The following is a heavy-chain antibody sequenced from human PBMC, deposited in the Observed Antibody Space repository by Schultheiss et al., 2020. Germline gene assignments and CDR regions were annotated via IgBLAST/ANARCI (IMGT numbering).Heavy chain of an antibody. J-gene: IGHJ5*02. V-gene: IGHV4-61*01. CDR2: IYHSGST. D-gene: IGHD3-22*01. Sequence: SETLSLTCTVSGGSVSSGSYYWSWIRQPPGKGLEWIGEIYHSGSTNYNPSLKSRVTISVDKSKNQFSLKLSSVTAADTAVYYCASTSLVVITTWGQGTLVTVSS. CDR1: GGSVSSGSYY. CDR3: ASTSLVVITT.